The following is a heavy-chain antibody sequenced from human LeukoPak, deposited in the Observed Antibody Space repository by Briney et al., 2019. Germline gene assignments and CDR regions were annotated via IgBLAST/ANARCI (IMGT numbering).Heavy chain of an antibody. CDR1: GGTFRSYA. D-gene: IGHD3-10*01. Sequence: ASVKVSCKASGGTFRSYAISWVRQAPGQGLKWMGGIIPMFGTANFAQKFQGRVTITADKSTSTSYMELSSLTSEDTAVYYCAKSPTTVVRRYWYFDLWGRGTLVTVSS. CDR3: AKSPTTVVRRYWYFDL. CDR2: IIPMFGTA. J-gene: IGHJ2*01. V-gene: IGHV1-69*06.